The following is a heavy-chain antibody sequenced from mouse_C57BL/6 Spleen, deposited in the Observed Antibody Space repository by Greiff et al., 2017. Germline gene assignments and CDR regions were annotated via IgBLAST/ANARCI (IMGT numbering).Heavy chain of an antibody. CDR2: ISSGGDYI. CDR1: GFTFSSYA. J-gene: IGHJ4*01. V-gene: IGHV5-9-1*02. D-gene: IGHD1-1*01. Sequence: EVQLVESGEGLVKPGGSLKLSCAASGFTFSSYAMSWVRQTPEKRLEWVAYISSGGDYIYYADTVKGRFTISRDNARNTLYLQMSSLKSEDTAMYYCTSVVAGDYAMDYWGQGTSVTVSS. CDR3: TSVVAGDYAMDY.